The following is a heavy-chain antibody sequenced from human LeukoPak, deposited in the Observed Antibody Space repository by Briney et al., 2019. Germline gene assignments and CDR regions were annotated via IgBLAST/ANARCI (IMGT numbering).Heavy chain of an antibody. Sequence: SETLSLTCAVSGAPISSNNWWWSWVRQPPGKGLEWIGEIYHSGSTNYNPSLKSRVTMSVDTSKNQFSLKLSSVTAADTAVYYCARDRSGGSQPDHWGQGTLVTVSS. CDR3: ARDRSGGSQPDH. D-gene: IGHD2-15*01. CDR1: GAPISSNNW. CDR2: IYHSGST. V-gene: IGHV4-4*02. J-gene: IGHJ4*02.